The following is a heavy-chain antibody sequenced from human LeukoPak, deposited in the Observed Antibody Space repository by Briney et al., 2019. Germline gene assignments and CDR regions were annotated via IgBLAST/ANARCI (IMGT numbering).Heavy chain of an antibody. Sequence: GGSLRLSCAASGFTFSSYGMHWVRQAPGKGLEWVAVISYDGSHKYYADSVKGRFTISRDNSKNTLYLQMNSLRAEDTAVYYCARDRQQLISARLDYWGQGTLVTVSS. CDR2: ISYDGSHK. J-gene: IGHJ4*02. CDR3: ARDRQQLISARLDY. CDR1: GFTFSSYG. V-gene: IGHV3-30*03. D-gene: IGHD6-13*01.